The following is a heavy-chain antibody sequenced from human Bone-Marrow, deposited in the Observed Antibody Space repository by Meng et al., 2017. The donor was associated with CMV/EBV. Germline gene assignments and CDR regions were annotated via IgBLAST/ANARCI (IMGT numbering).Heavy chain of an antibody. CDR3: AKAGSGSYYGDN. V-gene: IGHV3-23*01. CDR2: VSYSGAST. J-gene: IGHJ4*02. D-gene: IGHD3-10*01. Sequence: CAASGFTFKSYAMSWVRQAPGKGLEWVSTVSYSGASTYYADSVKGRFTISRDNSKNTLYLQMNSLRAEDTALYYCAKAGSGSYYGDNWGQGTLVTVSS. CDR1: GFTFKSYA.